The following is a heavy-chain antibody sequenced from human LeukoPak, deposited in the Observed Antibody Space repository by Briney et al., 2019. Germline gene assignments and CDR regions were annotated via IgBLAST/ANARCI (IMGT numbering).Heavy chain of an antibody. CDR2: ITGDGGGT. J-gene: IGHJ4*02. CDR1: GFTFRSYV. D-gene: IGHD1-26*01. CDR3: AKEASSGNFVTLDC. V-gene: IGHV3-23*01. Sequence: GGSLRLSCAASGFTFRSYVMSWVRQVPGKGLEWVSAITGDGGGTNHADSVKGRFTISRDNSKNTLYLQMNSLRAEDTAVYYCAKEASSGNFVTLDCWGQGTLVTVSS.